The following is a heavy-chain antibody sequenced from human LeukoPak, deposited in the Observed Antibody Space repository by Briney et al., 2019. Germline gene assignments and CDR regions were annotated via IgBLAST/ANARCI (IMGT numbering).Heavy chain of an antibody. CDR1: GGTFSSYA. V-gene: IGHV1-69*04. J-gene: IGHJ4*02. CDR3: AREGRGGRVTG. D-gene: IGHD2-15*01. CDR2: IIPILGIA. Sequence: SVRVSCKASGGTFSSYAISWVRQAPGQGLEWMGRIIPILGIANYAQKFQGRVTITADKSTSTAYMELSSLRSEDTAVYYCAREGRGGRVTGWGQGTLVTVSS.